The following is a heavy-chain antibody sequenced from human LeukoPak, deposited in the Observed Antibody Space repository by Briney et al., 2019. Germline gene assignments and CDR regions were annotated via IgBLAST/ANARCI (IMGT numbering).Heavy chain of an antibody. D-gene: IGHD6-19*01. CDR1: GFTFSSYA. Sequence: PGGSLRLSCAASGFTFSSYAMRWVRQAPGKGLEWVSGISGRGGNTYYADSVKGRFTISSDNSKNTLYLQMNSLTAEDTAVYYCARSGMTVSATSDYWGQGTLVTVSS. J-gene: IGHJ4*02. CDR2: ISGRGGNT. CDR3: ARSGMTVSATSDY. V-gene: IGHV3-23*01.